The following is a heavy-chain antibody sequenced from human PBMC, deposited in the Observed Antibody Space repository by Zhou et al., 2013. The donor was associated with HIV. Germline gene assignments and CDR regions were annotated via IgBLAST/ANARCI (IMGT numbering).Heavy chain of an antibody. V-gene: IGHV1-69*12. CDR3: ARDLFSGEGDYFDY. CDR1: GGTFSSYA. CDR2: IIPMFGTP. D-gene: IGHD3-10*01. J-gene: IGHJ4*02. Sequence: QVQLVQSGAEVKKPGSSVKVSCKASGGTFSSYAISWVRQAPGQGHEWMGGIIPMFGTPSHAQKFQGRLTISADESTNTAYMELSSLTSEDTAIYYCARDLFSGEGDYFDYWAEGTVVTVSS.